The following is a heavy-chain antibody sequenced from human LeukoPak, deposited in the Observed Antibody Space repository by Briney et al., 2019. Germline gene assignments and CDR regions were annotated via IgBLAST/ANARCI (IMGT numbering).Heavy chain of an antibody. J-gene: IGHJ4*02. CDR3: ARDRGSWALDY. V-gene: IGHV3-21*01. D-gene: IGHD6-13*01. Sequence: GGSLRLSCAASGFTFSNYAMNWVRQAPGKGLEWVSSISSSSSYIYYADSVKGRFTISRDNAKNSLYLQMNSLRAEDTAVYYCARDRGSWALDYWGQGTLVTVSS. CDR1: GFTFSNYA. CDR2: ISSSSSYI.